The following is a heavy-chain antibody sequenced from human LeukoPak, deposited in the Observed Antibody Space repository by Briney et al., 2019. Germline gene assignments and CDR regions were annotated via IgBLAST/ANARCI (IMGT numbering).Heavy chain of an antibody. D-gene: IGHD1-26*01. J-gene: IGHJ5*02. CDR1: GYTFTSYG. Sequence: ASVKVSCKASGYTFTSYGISWVRQAPGQGLEWMGWISAYNGNTNYALKLQGRVTMTTDTSTSTAYMELRSLRSDDTAVYYCARDRRVVGAGGWFDPWGQGTLVTVSS. CDR2: ISAYNGNT. CDR3: ARDRRVVGAGGWFDP. V-gene: IGHV1-18*01.